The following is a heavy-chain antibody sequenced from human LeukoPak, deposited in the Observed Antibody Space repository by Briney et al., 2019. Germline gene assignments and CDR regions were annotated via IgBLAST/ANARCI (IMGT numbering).Heavy chain of an antibody. V-gene: IGHV1-24*01. CDR2: FDPEDGET. Sequence: ASVKVSCKVSGYTLTELSMHWVRQAPGKGLEWMGGFDPEDGETIYAQKFQGRVTMTEDTSTDTAYMELSSLRSEDTAVYYCATLFRIAAAGIRDYFDYWGQGTLVIVSS. J-gene: IGHJ4*02. CDR1: GYTLTELS. CDR3: ATLFRIAAAGIRDYFDY. D-gene: IGHD6-13*01.